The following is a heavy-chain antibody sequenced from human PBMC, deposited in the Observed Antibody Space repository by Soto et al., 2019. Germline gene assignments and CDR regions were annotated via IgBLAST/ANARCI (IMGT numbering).Heavy chain of an antibody. V-gene: IGHV3-23*01. CDR3: AKRLGYCTNGACYLVRKVARHRWYGMDV. D-gene: IGHD2-8*01. J-gene: IGHJ6*02. CDR1: GFTFSSYA. Sequence: GGSLRLSCAASGFTFSSYAMSWVRQAPGKGLEWVSAISGSGGSTYYADSVKGQFTISRDNSKITLYLQMNSQRAEDTAVYYCAKRLGYCTNGACYLVRKVARHRWYGMDVWGQGTTVTVSS. CDR2: ISGSGGST.